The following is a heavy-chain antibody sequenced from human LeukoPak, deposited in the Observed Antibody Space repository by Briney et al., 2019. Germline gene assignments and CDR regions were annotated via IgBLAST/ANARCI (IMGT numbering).Heavy chain of an antibody. J-gene: IGHJ4*02. Sequence: GGSLRLSCAASGFTFSGYEMNWVRQAPGKGLEWVSYISGSGGTTLYADSVKGRFTVSRDNAKNSLYLQMNSLRAEDTAVYYCARDHAFSPDYWGQGTLVTVSS. CDR3: ARDHAFSPDY. D-gene: IGHD2/OR15-2a*01. CDR1: GFTFSGYE. CDR2: ISGSGGTT. V-gene: IGHV3-48*03.